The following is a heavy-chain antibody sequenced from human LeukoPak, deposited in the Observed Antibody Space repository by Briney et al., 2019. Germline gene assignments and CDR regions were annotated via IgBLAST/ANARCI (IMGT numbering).Heavy chain of an antibody. CDR1: GGSFSGYY. D-gene: IGHD6-19*01. CDR3: AGGYNGMGAVAGVFDY. Sequence: SETLSLTCAVYGGSFSGYYWSWIRQPPGKGLEWIGEINHSGSTNYNPSLKSRVTISVDTSKNQFSLKLSSVTAADTAVYYCAGGYNGMGAVAGVFDYWGQGTLVTVSS. CDR2: INHSGST. J-gene: IGHJ4*02. V-gene: IGHV4-34*01.